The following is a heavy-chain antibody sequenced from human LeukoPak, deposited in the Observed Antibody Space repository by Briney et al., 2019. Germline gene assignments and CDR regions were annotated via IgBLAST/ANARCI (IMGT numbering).Heavy chain of an antibody. CDR2: INPNSGGT. D-gene: IGHD2-2*02. V-gene: IGHV1-2*02. Sequence: ASVKVSCKASGYTFTGYYMHWVRQAPGQGLEWMGWINPNSGGTNYAQKFQGRVTMTRDTSISTAYMELSRLRSDDTAVYYCASRPGYCSSTSCHSAFDIWGQGTMVTVSS. J-gene: IGHJ3*02. CDR3: ASRPGYCSSTSCHSAFDI. CDR1: GYTFTGYY.